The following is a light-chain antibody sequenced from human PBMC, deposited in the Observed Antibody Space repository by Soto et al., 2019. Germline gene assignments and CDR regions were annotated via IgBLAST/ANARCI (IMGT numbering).Light chain of an antibody. J-gene: IGLJ2*01. V-gene: IGLV2-11*01. Sequence: QSALTQPHSVSGSPGQSVTISCTGTSSDVGGYNYVSWYQNYPGKAPKLMIYDVSKRPSGVPDRFSGSKSGNTASLTISGLQAEDEADYYCCSYAGSYTYVVFGGGTQLTVL. CDR2: DVS. CDR3: CSYAGSYTYVV. CDR1: SSDVGGYNY.